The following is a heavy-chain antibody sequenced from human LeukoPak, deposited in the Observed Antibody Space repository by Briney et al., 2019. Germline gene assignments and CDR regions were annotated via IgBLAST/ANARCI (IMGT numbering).Heavy chain of an antibody. CDR3: ARGRYSGTTYYFDY. J-gene: IGHJ4*02. CDR1: GFNFRTSW. CDR2: IKKDGSET. D-gene: IGHD5-12*01. Sequence: GALKLSWGGSGFNFRTSWMSWVRQGPGEGVGVVANIKKDGSETYYVDSVKGRFTISRDNAKNSLYLQMNSLRAEDTAMYYCARGRYSGTTYYFDYWGQGTLVTVSS. V-gene: IGHV3-7*03.